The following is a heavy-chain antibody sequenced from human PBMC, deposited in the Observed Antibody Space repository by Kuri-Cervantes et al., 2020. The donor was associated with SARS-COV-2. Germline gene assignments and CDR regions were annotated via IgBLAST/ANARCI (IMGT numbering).Heavy chain of an antibody. CDR3: ARDVSPPIDTIFAVVINYFDY. J-gene: IGHJ4*02. Sequence: ASVKVSCKASGYTFTNYYLNWVRQAPGQGLEWLGWINPDSGGTKYAQKFQGRVTMTRDTSIRTAYMELSSLRSDDTAVYYCARDVSPPIDTIFAVVINYFDYWGRGTLVTVSS. CDR2: INPDSGGT. CDR1: GYTFTNYY. D-gene: IGHD3-3*01. V-gene: IGHV1-2*02.